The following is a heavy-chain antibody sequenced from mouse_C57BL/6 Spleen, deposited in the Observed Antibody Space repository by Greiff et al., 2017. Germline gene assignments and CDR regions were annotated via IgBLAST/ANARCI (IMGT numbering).Heavy chain of an antibody. D-gene: IGHD1-1*01. CDR1: CYTFTDYE. Sequence: QVQLQQSGAELVRPGASVTLSCKASCYTFTDYEMHWVKQTPVHGLEWIGAIDPETGGTAYNQKFKGKAILTADTSSSTAYMELRSLTSEDSAVYYCTRWGTTVVVDYWGQGTTLTVSS. CDR3: TRWGTTVVVDY. J-gene: IGHJ2*01. CDR2: IDPETGGT. V-gene: IGHV1-15*01.